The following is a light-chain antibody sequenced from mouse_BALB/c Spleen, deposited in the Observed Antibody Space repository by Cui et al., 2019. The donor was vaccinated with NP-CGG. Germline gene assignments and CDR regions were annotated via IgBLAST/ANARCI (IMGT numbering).Light chain of an antibody. CDR1: TGAVTTSNY. CDR2: GTN. Sequence: QAVVTQESARTTLPGETVTITCRSSTGAVTTSNYANWVQEKPDHLFTGLIGGTNNRAPGVPARFSGSLIGGKAALTITGAQTEDEAIYFCALWYSNHWVFDGGTKLTVL. V-gene: IGLV1*01. CDR3: ALWYSNHWV. J-gene: IGLJ1*01.